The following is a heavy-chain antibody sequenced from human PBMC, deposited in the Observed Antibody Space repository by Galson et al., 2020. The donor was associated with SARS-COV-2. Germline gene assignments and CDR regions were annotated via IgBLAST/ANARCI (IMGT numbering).Heavy chain of an antibody. Sequence: TGGSLRLSCEASGFIFSDYYMSWIRQAPGKGLEWVSYISRTSTYTNYADSVKGRFTISRDNARKSLYLQLNSLRDDDTAVYYCVRGDCGGDCPVGPFDCWGQGTLVTVSS. CDR2: ISRTSTYT. CDR1: GFIFSDYY. CDR3: VRGDCGGDCPVGPFDC. D-gene: IGHD2-21*02. J-gene: IGHJ4*02. V-gene: IGHV3-11*06.